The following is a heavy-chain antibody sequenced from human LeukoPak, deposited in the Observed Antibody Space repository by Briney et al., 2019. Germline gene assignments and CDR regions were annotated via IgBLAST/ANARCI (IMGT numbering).Heavy chain of an antibody. J-gene: IGHJ5*02. CDR2: IYYSGST. Sequence: SETLSLICTVSGGSISSYYWSWIRQPPGKGLEWIGYIYYSGSTNYNPSLKSRVTISVDTSKNQFSLKLSSVTAADTAVYYCARDSNWFDPWGQGTLVTVSS. V-gene: IGHV4-59*01. CDR1: GGSISSYY. CDR3: ARDSNWFDP.